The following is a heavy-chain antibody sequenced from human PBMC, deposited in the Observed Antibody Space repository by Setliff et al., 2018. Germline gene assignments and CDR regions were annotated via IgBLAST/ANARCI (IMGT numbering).Heavy chain of an antibody. D-gene: IGHD3-22*01. V-gene: IGHV4-59*08. CDR3: ARAPRYFDPTGSYFDF. CDR2: IFYSDTA. J-gene: IGHJ4*02. Sequence: SETLSLTCTVSGGSIGPHYWSWIRQAPGKGLEWIGHIFYSDTAKYNPSLESRATLSIDASKRQFSLKLTSVTAADTAVYYCARAPRYFDPTGSYFDFWGQGTLVTVSS. CDR1: GGSIGPHY.